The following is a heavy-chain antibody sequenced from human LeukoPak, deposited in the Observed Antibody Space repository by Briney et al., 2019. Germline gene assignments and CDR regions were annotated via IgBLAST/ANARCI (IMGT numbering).Heavy chain of an antibody. CDR1: GFTVSNDY. V-gene: IGHV3-66*01. J-gene: IGHJ4*02. Sequence: GGSLRLSCAASGFTVSNDYMAWVRQDPGKGLEWVSLIYADGTTFYTDSAKGRFTMSRDNFKNTLYLQMNSLRAEDTAVYYCARDRQIAYWGQGTLVTVSS. CDR3: ARDRQIAY. CDR2: IYADGTT.